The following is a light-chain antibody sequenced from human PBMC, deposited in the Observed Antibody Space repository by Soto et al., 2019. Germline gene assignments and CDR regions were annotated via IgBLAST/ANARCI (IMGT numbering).Light chain of an antibody. J-gene: IGLJ1*01. V-gene: IGLV2-14*01. Sequence: QSALTQPASVSGSPGQSITISCTGTSSDVGGYNYVSWYQQHPGKAPKLMIYDVSNRPSGVSNRFSGSKSGNTASLTISGLQSEDEVDYYCSSYTSSSTLYGFGTGTKLTVL. CDR1: SSDVGGYNY. CDR3: SSYTSSSTLYG. CDR2: DVS.